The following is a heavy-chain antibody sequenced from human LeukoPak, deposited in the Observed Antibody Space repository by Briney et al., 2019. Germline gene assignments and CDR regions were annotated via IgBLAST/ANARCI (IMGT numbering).Heavy chain of an antibody. CDR2: ISSSSSYI. CDR1: GFTFSSYS. V-gene: IGHV3-21*01. Sequence: PGGSLRLSCAASGFTFSSYSMNWVRQAPGKGLEWVSSISSSSSYIYYADSVKGRFTISRDNSKNTLSLQMNSLRAEDTAVYYCARDHSSGYSDYWGQGTLVTVSS. D-gene: IGHD3-22*01. J-gene: IGHJ4*02. CDR3: ARDHSSGYSDY.